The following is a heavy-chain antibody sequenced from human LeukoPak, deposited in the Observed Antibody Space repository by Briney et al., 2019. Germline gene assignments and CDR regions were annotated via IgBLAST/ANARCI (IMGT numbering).Heavy chain of an antibody. V-gene: IGHV4-59*08. Sequence: VSGGXISSXXXRXIRQPXXXXXEWVGYIYYSGSTNYNPSLKSRVTISVDTSKNQFSLKLSSVTAADTAVYYCAFIGSGSSFDYWGQGTLVTVSS. CDR1: GGXISSXX. D-gene: IGHD1-26*01. CDR3: AFIGSGSSFDY. CDR2: IYYSGST. J-gene: IGHJ4*02.